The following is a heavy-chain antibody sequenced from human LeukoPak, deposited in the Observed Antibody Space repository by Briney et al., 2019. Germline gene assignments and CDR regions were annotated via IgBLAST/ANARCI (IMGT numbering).Heavy chain of an antibody. V-gene: IGHV4-34*01. CDR3: ARVDWLANYYYYMDV. D-gene: IGHD2-21*01. CDR1: GGSFSGYY. J-gene: IGHJ6*03. CDR2: IYYSGST. Sequence: SETLSLTCAVYGGSFSGYYWGWIRQPPGKGLEWIGSIYYSGSTYYNPSLKSRVTISVDTSKNQFSLNLSSVTAADTAVYYCARVDWLANYYYYMDVWGKGTTVTVSS.